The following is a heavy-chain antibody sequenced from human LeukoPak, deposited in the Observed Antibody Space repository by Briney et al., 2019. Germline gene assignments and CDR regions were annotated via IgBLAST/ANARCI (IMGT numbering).Heavy chain of an antibody. V-gene: IGHV3-23*01. CDR3: ARDFFRGSSNYFAY. CDR1: GFTFSSYA. Sequence: GGSLRLSCAASGFTFSSYAMSWVRQAPGKGLEWVSAISGSGGSTYYADSVKGRFTISRDNSKNTLYLQMNSLRAEDTAVYYWARDFFRGSSNYFAYWGQGPLVTVSS. D-gene: IGHD1-26*01. J-gene: IGHJ4*02. CDR2: ISGSGGST.